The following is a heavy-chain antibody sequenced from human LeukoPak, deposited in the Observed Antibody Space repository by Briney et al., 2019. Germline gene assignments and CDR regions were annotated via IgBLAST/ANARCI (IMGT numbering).Heavy chain of an antibody. D-gene: IGHD4-17*01. J-gene: IGHJ4*02. Sequence: PSETLSLTCTVSGGSISSSSYYWGWIRQPPGKGLEWIGSIYYSGSTYYNPSLKSRVTMSVDTSKNQFSLKLSSVTAADTAVYYCARSGDYGDYFLDYWGQGTLVTVSS. CDR2: IYYSGST. V-gene: IGHV4-39*07. CDR3: ARSGDYGDYFLDY. CDR1: GGSISSSSYY.